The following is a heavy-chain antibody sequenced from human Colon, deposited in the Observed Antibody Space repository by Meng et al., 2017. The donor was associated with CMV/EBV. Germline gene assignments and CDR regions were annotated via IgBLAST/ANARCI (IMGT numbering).Heavy chain of an antibody. D-gene: IGHD3-3*01. Sequence: GGSLRLSCAASGFSFNYYEMNWVRQAPGKGLEWISYISSSGMTVQYAESVKGRFTISRDNAKNSLYLQMNGLRAEDTAVYYCARDVFRGEAFDIWGQGTMVT. CDR3: ARDVFRGEAFDI. CDR1: GFSFNYYE. V-gene: IGHV3-48*03. CDR2: ISSSGMTV. J-gene: IGHJ3*02.